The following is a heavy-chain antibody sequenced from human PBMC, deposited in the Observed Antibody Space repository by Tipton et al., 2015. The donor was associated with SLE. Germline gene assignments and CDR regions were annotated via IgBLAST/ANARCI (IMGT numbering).Heavy chain of an antibody. J-gene: IGHJ4*02. CDR3: VWSYQGMD. D-gene: IGHD2-21*01. CDR2: IHYSGST. Sequence: TLSLTCTVSGVSMSSHYWSWIRQPPGKGREWIGYIHYSGSTDYNPSLKSRVSISAVTSKSQFSLKLNSVTATDTAVYYCVWSYQGMDWGQGTLVTVSS. CDR1: GVSMSSHY. V-gene: IGHV4-59*11.